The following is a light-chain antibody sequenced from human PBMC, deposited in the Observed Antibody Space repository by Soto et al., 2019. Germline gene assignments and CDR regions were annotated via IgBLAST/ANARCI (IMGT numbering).Light chain of an antibody. CDR3: HQRSNWLVT. J-gene: IGKJ5*01. CDR1: QSVYTF. CDR2: DAS. Sequence: EIVLTQSPATLSLSPGESATLSCRASQSVYTFLAWYQQKPGQAPRLLIYDASNRATGIPARFSGSGSGTDFTLTISSLEPEDFAVYYCHQRSNWLVTFGQGTRLEIK. V-gene: IGKV3-11*01.